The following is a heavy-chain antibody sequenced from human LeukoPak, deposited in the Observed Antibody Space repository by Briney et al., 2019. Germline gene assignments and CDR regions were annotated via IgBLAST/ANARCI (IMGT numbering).Heavy chain of an antibody. V-gene: IGHV3-7*01. CDR2: IRQDGSVQ. J-gene: IGHJ4*02. Sequence: GGSLRLSCAASGFTFSSCWMSRVRQAPGKGLEWVANIRQDGSVQNYVDSVKGRLTISRDNPKNSVYLQMSSLRAEDTAVYYCLETTGSRGFDNGGQGTRFTVS. CDR3: LETTGSRGFDN. CDR1: GFTFSSCW. D-gene: IGHD1-1*01.